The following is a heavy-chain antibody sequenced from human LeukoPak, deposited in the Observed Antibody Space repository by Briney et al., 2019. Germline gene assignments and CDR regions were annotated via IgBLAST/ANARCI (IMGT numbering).Heavy chain of an antibody. V-gene: IGHV4-4*07. CDR3: ARGHGILWWNKFDP. J-gene: IGHJ5*02. CDR1: GGSISSYY. D-gene: IGHD1/OR15-1a*01. CDR2: IYTSGST. Sequence: SETLSLTCTVSGGSISSYYWSWIRQPAGKGLEWIGRIYTSGSTNYNPSLKSRVTMSVDTSKNQFSLKLSSVTAADTAVYYCARGHGILWWNKFDPWGQGTLVTVSS.